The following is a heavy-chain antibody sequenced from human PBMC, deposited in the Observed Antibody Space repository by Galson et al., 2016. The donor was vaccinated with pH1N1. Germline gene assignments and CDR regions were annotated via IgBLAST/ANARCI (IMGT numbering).Heavy chain of an antibody. V-gene: IGHV3-9*01. CDR3: AKVDGYYRGYFDY. CDR1: GFTFDDYA. D-gene: IGHD1-26*01. J-gene: IGHJ4*02. CDR2: ISWNSGSI. Sequence: SLRLSCAASGFTFDDYAMHGVRQAPGKGLEWVSGISWNSGSIGYADSVKGRFTISRDNAKNSLYLQMNSLRAEDTALYYCAKVDGYYRGYFDYWGQGTLVTGSA.